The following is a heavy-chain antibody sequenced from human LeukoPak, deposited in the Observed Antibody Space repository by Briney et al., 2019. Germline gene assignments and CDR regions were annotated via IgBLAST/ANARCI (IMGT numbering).Heavy chain of an antibody. Sequence: GGSLRLSCAASGFTFSSYGMHWVRQAPGKGLEWVAFIRYDGSNKYYADSVKGRFTISRDNSKNTLYLQTNSLRAEDTAVYYCAKDAGVAPGAFDIWGQGTMVTVSS. J-gene: IGHJ3*02. CDR1: GFTFSSYG. D-gene: IGHD7-27*01. CDR2: IRYDGSNK. CDR3: AKDAGVAPGAFDI. V-gene: IGHV3-30*02.